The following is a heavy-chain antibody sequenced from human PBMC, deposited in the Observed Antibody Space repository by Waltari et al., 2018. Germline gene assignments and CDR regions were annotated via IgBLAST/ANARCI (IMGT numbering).Heavy chain of an antibody. CDR2: VDLEDCET. J-gene: IGHJ4*02. CDR3: ATDEGTGSSWTIDY. CDR1: GYTFTDYY. Sequence: EVQLVQSGAEVKKPGATVKISCKASGYTFTDYYMHWVQQAPGKGLEWMGRVDLEDCETIYAEKFQGRGTITADTSTYTAYMELSSLRSEDTAVYYCATDEGTGSSWTIDYWGQGTLVTVSS. D-gene: IGHD6-13*01. V-gene: IGHV1-69-2*01.